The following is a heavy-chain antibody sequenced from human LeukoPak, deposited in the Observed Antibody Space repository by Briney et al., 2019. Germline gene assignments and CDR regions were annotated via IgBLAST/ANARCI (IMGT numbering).Heavy chain of an antibody. Sequence: GGSLRLXCAASGFTFSSYEMNWVRQAPGKGLEWVSYISSSGSTIYYADSVKGRFTLSRDNAKNSLYLQMNSLRAEDTAVYYCARDASRRVGATIPGFDYWGQGTLVTVSS. V-gene: IGHV3-48*03. CDR2: ISSSGSTI. CDR3: ARDASRRVGATIPGFDY. CDR1: GFTFSSYE. D-gene: IGHD1-26*01. J-gene: IGHJ4*02.